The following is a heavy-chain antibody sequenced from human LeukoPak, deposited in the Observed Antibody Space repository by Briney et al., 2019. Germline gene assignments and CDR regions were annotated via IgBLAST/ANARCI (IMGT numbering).Heavy chain of an antibody. V-gene: IGHV3-53*01. CDR2: IYAGGST. J-gene: IGHJ3*02. D-gene: IGHD2-15*01. Sequence: GGSLRLSCAASGFTVSSNYMSWVRQAPGKGLEWVSVIYAGGSTYYADSVKGRFTISRDNSMNTLYLKMNSLRAEDTAVYYCAKDLASAAHDAFDIWGQGTMVTVSS. CDR1: GFTVSSNY. CDR3: AKDLASAAHDAFDI.